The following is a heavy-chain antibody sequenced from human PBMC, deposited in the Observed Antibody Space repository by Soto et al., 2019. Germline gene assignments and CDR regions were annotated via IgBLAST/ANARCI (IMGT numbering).Heavy chain of an antibody. Sequence: GGSLRLSCAASGFTFSSYGMHWVRQAPGKRLEWVAVIWYDGSNKYYADSVKGRFTISRDNSKNTLYLQMNSLRAEDTAVYYCARGGRRGNYYYYYGMDVWGQGTTVTVSS. CDR2: IWYDGSNK. V-gene: IGHV3-33*01. J-gene: IGHJ6*02. CDR3: ARGGRRGNYYYYYGMDV. D-gene: IGHD3-10*01. CDR1: GFTFSSYG.